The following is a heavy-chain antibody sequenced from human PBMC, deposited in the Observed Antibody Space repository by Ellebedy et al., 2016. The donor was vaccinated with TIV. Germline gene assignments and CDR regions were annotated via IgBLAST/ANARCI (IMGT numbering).Heavy chain of an antibody. J-gene: IGHJ6*02. CDR2: INPSGGST. CDR3: ATVEGSYYYGMDV. Sequence: ASVKVSXKASGYTFSITYYIHWVRQAPGQGLEWMGIINPSGGSTTYAQKFQGRVTMTRDTSTSTVYLELNNLSSEDTAVYYCATVEGSYYYGMDVWGQGTTVTVSS. V-gene: IGHV1-46*01. CDR1: GYTFSITYY.